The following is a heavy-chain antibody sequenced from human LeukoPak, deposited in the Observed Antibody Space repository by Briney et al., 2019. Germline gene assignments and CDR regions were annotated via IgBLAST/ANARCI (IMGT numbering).Heavy chain of an antibody. J-gene: IGHJ4*02. D-gene: IGHD3-9*01. V-gene: IGHV3-33*01. CDR1: GFTFSSYG. CDR2: IWYDGSNK. CDR3: ARGGGSCYDILTGYYFDY. Sequence: GGSLRLSRAASGFTFSSYGMHWVRQAPGKGLEWVAVIWYDGSNKYYADSVKGRFTISRDNSKNTLYLQMNSLRAEDTAVYYCARGGGSCYDILTGYYFDYWGQGTLVTVSS.